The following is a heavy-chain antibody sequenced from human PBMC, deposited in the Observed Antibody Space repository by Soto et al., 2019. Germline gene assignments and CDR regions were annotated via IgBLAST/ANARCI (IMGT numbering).Heavy chain of an antibody. CDR3: ARDFGETENYDYYGMDV. CDR2: ISYDGSNK. J-gene: IGHJ6*02. V-gene: IGHV3-30-3*01. CDR1: GFTFSSYA. Sequence: QVQLVESGGGVVQPGRSLRLSCAASGFTFSSYAMHWVRQAPGKGLEWVAVISYDGSNKYYADSVKGRFTISRDNSKNTLYLQMNSLRAEDTAVYYCARDFGETENYDYYGMDVWGQGTTVTVSS. D-gene: IGHD3-3*01.